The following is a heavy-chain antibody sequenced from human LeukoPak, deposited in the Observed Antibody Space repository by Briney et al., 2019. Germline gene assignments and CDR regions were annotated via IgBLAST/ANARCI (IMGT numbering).Heavy chain of an antibody. CDR2: IIPIFGTA. CDR3: ARHPCPGYQLLYQECYFDY. J-gene: IGHJ4*02. D-gene: IGHD2-2*02. CDR1: GGTFSSYA. Sequence: ASVKVSCKASGGTFSSYAIRWVRQAPGQGLEWMGGIIPIFGTANYAQKFQGRVTITTDESPSTACTELSSLRSEDTAVYYCARHPCPGYQLLYQECYFDYWGQGTLVTVSS. V-gene: IGHV1-69*05.